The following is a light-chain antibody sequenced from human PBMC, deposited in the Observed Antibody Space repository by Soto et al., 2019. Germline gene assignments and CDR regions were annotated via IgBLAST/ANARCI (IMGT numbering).Light chain of an antibody. Sequence: EIVLTQSPGTLSLSPRERVTLSCRASQSVCSRCLAWYQQKPGQSPRLLIYGASSRATGIPDRFSGSGSGTDFTLTISRLEPEDFAVYYCQHYGTTPWTFGQGTKVGIK. CDR3: QHYGTTPWT. J-gene: IGKJ1*01. V-gene: IGKV3-20*01. CDR2: GAS. CDR1: QSVCSRC.